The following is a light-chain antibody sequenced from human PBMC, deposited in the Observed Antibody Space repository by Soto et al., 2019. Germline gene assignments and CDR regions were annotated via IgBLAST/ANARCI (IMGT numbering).Light chain of an antibody. CDR1: STDVDAYNY. CDR3: QSYDSSLSGYV. CDR2: EVS. Sequence: QSVLTQPASVSGSPGQSITISCTGTSTDVDAYNYVSWYQQHPGKAPKLMIYEVSNRPSGISIRFSGSKSGNTASLTISGLQDEDEADYYCQSYDSSLSGYVFGTGTKLTVL. V-gene: IGLV2-14*01. J-gene: IGLJ1*01.